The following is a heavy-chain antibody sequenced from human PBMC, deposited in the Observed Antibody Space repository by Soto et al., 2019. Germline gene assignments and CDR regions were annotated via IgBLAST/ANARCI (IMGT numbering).Heavy chain of an antibody. Sequence: QVQLVQSGAEVKKPGSSVKVSCKASGGTFSSYAISWVRQAPGQGLEWMGGIIPILDTANYAQKVQGKVTITAHESTSTAYMELSSLRSEDTAMYYCARVPALRLEDAFDIWGQGTMVTVSS. CDR2: IIPILDTA. CDR3: ARVPALRLEDAFDI. V-gene: IGHV1-69*12. CDR1: GGTFSSYA. J-gene: IGHJ3*02. D-gene: IGHD1-1*01.